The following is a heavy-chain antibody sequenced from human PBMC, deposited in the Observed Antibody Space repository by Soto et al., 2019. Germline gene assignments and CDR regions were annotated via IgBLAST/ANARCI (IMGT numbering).Heavy chain of an antibody. CDR2: ISGSGGST. V-gene: IGHV3-23*01. Sequence: EWVSAISGSGGSTYYADSVKGRFTISRDNSKNTPYLQMNSLRAEDTAVFFFFLLLREHPGYQFFPSPRSSDL. D-gene: IGHD5-18*01. CDR3: FLLLREHPGYQFFPSPRSSDL. J-gene: IGHJ2*01.